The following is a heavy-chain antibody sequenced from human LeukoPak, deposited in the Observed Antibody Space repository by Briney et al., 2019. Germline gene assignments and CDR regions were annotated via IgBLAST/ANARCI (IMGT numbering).Heavy chain of an antibody. V-gene: IGHV3-9*03. CDR2: ISWNSGSI. D-gene: IGHD6-13*01. CDR3: AKGAATPKRYSSSWYPAGYFDY. Sequence: GGSLRLSCAASGFTFDDYAMHWVRQAPGKGLEWVSGISWNSGSIGYADSVQGRFTISRDNAKNSLYLQMNSLRAEDMALYYWAKGAATPKRYSSSWYPAGYFDYWGQGTLVTVSS. J-gene: IGHJ4*02. CDR1: GFTFDDYA.